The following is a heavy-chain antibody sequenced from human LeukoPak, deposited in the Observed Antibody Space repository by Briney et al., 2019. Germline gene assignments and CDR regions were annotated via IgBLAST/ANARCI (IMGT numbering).Heavy chain of an antibody. J-gene: IGHJ6*03. CDR3: ARAPNRRTAYYMDV. D-gene: IGHD1-14*01. Sequence: ASVKVSCKASGYTFTGYYMHWVRQAPGQGLEWMGRINPNSGGTNYAQKFQGRVTMTRDTSIGTAYMELSRLRSDDTAVYYCARAPNRRTAYYMDVWGKGTTVTVSS. V-gene: IGHV1-2*06. CDR1: GYTFTGYY. CDR2: INPNSGGT.